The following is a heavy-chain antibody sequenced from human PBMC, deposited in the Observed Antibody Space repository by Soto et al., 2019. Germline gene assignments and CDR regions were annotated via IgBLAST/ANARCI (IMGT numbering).Heavy chain of an antibody. J-gene: IGHJ3*01. CDR3: GKDLGGGVGAFDV. CDR2: LSDSGGHT. CDR1: GFTFRNYA. V-gene: IGHV3-23*01. D-gene: IGHD3-16*01. Sequence: EMQLLESGGGSVQPGGSLRLSCAASGFTFRNYAMNWVRQAPGKGLEWVSILSDSGGHTWYADSVKGRFTISRDNSKKRVYRKGTSRRANDRAWYYWGKDLGGGVGAFDVWGQGTQVIVSS.